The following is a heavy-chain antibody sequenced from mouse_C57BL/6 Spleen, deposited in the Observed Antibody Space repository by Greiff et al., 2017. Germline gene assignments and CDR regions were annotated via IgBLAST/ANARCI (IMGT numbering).Heavy chain of an antibody. V-gene: IGHV3-6*01. Sequence: ESGPGLVKPSQSLSLTCSVTGYSITSGYYWNWIRQFPGNKLEWMGYISYDGSNNYNPSLKNRNSITRDTSKNQFFLKLNSVTTEDTATYYCARDSSDYYGSSHWYFDVWGTGTTVTVSS. J-gene: IGHJ1*03. CDR1: GYSITSGYY. D-gene: IGHD1-1*01. CDR3: ARDSSDYYGSSHWYFDV. CDR2: ISYDGSN.